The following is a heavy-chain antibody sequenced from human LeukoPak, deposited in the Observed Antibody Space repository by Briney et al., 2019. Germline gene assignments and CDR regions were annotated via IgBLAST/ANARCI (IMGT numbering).Heavy chain of an antibody. J-gene: IGHJ4*02. D-gene: IGHD3-22*01. CDR3: ASNTGSDSSGYAY. Sequence: ASVKVSCKASGYTFTSYGITWVRQAPGQGLEWMGWISVYNGDTNYAQKLQGRVTMTTETSTSTAYVELRSLRSNDTAVYYCASNTGSDSSGYAYWGQGTLVTVSS. V-gene: IGHV1-18*01. CDR1: GYTFTSYG. CDR2: ISVYNGDT.